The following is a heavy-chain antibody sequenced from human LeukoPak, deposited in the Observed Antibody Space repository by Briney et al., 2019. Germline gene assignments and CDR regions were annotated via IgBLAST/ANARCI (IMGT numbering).Heavy chain of an antibody. CDR2: IIPIFGTA. Sequence: SVKVSCRASGYTFTGYYMHWVRQAPGQGLEWMGGIIPIFGTANYAQKFQGRVTITTDESTSTAYMELSSLRSEDTAVYYCARENVVARGGYWFDPWGQGTLVTVSS. D-gene: IGHD2-2*01. V-gene: IGHV1-69*05. J-gene: IGHJ5*02. CDR1: GYTFTGYY. CDR3: ARENVVARGGYWFDP.